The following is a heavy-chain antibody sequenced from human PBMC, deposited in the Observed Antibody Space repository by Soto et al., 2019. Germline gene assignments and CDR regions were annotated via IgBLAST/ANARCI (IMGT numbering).Heavy chain of an antibody. CDR2: IYYTGRT. Sequence: QLQLQESGPGLVKPSETLSLTCTLSGGSISTSSYYWGWIRQPPGKGLEWIGSIYYTGRTYYNPSLESRVTISVDKSKNQFFLKVTSVTAADTAVYYCARPNFYGSRSAVKDYYYGLDVWGQGTTVIVSS. J-gene: IGHJ6*02. V-gene: IGHV4-39*01. D-gene: IGHD3-10*01. CDR1: GGSISTSSYY. CDR3: ARPNFYGSRSAVKDYYYGLDV.